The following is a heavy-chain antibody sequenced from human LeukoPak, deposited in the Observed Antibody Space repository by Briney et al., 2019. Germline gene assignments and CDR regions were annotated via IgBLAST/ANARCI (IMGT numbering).Heavy chain of an antibody. Sequence: GGSLRLSCAASGFTFSSYWMHWVRQAPGKGLVWVSRINSDGSSTSYADSVKGRFTISRDNAKNTVYLQMNSLRAGGTAVYYRARGPRVDIFRVGPWGQGTLVTVSS. CDR2: INSDGSST. CDR3: ARGPRVDIFRVGP. J-gene: IGHJ5*02. CDR1: GFTFSSYW. V-gene: IGHV3-74*01. D-gene: IGHD2-2*03.